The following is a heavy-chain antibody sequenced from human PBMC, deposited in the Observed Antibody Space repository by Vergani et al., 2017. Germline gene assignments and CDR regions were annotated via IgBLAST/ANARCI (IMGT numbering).Heavy chain of an antibody. V-gene: IGHV5-51*07. D-gene: IGHD3-10*01. J-gene: IGHJ3*01. CDR3: ASGGHGSENGGALQL. CDR2: IYPGDSEV. Sequence: EKQLVQSGSETKKPGESLKISCQAFGYIFSNFWIGWKKQRPGRGLEWMGIIYPGDSEVKSNPTFRGQVIFSVDTSVNTAYLQWRSLQASDTATYFCASGGHGSENGGALQLWGQGTNITVSS. CDR1: GYIFSNFW.